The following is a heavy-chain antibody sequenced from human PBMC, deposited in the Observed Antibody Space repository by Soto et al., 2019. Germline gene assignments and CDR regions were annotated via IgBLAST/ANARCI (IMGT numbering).Heavy chain of an antibody. CDR2: ISAYNGNT. CDR3: ARGVGVVPAAIACYMDV. D-gene: IGHD2-2*02. V-gene: IGHV1-18*01. CDR1: VYTFTSYG. Sequence: ASVKVSCKASVYTFTSYGISWVRQAPGQGLEWMGWISAYNGNTNYAQKLQGRVTMTTDTSTSTAYMELRSLRSDDTAVYYCARGVGVVPAAIACYMDVWGKGTTVTVSS. J-gene: IGHJ6*03.